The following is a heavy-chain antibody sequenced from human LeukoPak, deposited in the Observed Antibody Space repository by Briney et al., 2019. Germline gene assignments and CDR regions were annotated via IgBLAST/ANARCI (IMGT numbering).Heavy chain of an antibody. CDR1: GGSISSYY. CDR3: ARDSWAFYGDYTNWFDP. V-gene: IGHV4-4*07. Sequence: SETLSLTCTVSGGSISSYYWSWIRQPAGKGLEWIGRIYTSGSTNYNPSLKSRVTMSVDTSKNQFSLKLSSVTAADTAVYYCARDSWAFYGDYTNWFDPWGQGTLVTISS. CDR2: IYTSGST. J-gene: IGHJ5*02. D-gene: IGHD4-17*01.